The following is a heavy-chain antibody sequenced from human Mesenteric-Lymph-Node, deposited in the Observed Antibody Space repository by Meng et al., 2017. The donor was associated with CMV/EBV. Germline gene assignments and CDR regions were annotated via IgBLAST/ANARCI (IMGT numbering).Heavy chain of an antibody. V-gene: IGHV3-11*04. CDR1: GFSFSDYY. CDR2: ISASDSGSTP. J-gene: IGHJ4*02. Sequence: GGSLRLSCAASGFSFSDYYMAWIRQAPGKGLEWVSHISASDSGSTPYYAGSVKGRLTISRDNATNSLFLQMNSLGVEDTAVYYCAWQGGSSGAYAVDYWGQGILVTVSS. D-gene: IGHD6-19*01. CDR3: AWQGGSSGAYAVDY.